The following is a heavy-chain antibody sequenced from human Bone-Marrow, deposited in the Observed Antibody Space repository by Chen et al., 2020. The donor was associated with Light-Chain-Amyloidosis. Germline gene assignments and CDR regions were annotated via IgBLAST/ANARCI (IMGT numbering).Heavy chain of an antibody. J-gene: IGHJ4*02. Sequence: QVQLVQSGAEVKKPGASVKVSCKASGYTFTSYGISWVRQAPGQGLEWMGWISAYNGNTNYAQKLQGRVTMTTDTSTSTAYMELRSLRSDDTAVYYCARELAGITIFGVVTAPDHWGQGTLVTCLL. CDR1: GYTFTSYG. D-gene: IGHD3-3*01. V-gene: IGHV1-18*01. CDR3: ARELAGITIFGVVTAPDH. CDR2: ISAYNGNT.